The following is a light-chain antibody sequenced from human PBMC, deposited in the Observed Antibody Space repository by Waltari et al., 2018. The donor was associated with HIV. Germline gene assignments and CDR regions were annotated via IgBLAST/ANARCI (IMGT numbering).Light chain of an antibody. CDR1: QDIRKS. V-gene: IGKV1-33*01. Sequence: DIQMTQSPPSLSASVGDRVTITCQANQDIRKSLNWFQQKPGKAPNVLIYDASTLATGVPSRFSGSGSGTDFTLTNSSLQPEDAATYYCQQFDDVAITFGQGTRLDIK. CDR3: QQFDDVAIT. CDR2: DAS. J-gene: IGKJ5*01.